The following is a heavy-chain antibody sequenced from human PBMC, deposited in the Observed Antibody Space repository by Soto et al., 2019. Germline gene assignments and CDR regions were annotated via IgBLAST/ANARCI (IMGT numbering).Heavy chain of an antibody. J-gene: IGHJ4*02. Sequence: GGSLRLSCAASGFTFSNYAMSWVRQAPGKGPEWVSGISGSGGNSYYADSVKGRFTISRDNSKNTVYLQMNSLRAEDTAVYYCAKDYSTVTTDPLSVVLFDYWGQGALVTVSS. V-gene: IGHV3-23*01. CDR3: AKDYSTVTTDPLSVVLFDY. D-gene: IGHD4-17*01. CDR1: GFTFSNYA. CDR2: ISGSGGNS.